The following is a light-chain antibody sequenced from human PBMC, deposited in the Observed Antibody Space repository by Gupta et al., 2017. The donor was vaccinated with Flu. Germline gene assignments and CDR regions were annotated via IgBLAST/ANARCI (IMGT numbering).Light chain of an antibody. CDR3: QPDGAPPPTT. Sequence: IVLTQSPGTLSLSPGERATLSCRASQSITRNFLAWYQQKPGQSPRPLIHSASSRATGTPDQFSGRGAGTAFSRTIHGLEPEDCSVYYCQPDGAPPPTTFGQGTSGNQT. J-gene: IGKJ1*01. CDR2: SAS. CDR1: QSITRNF. V-gene: IGKV3-20*01.